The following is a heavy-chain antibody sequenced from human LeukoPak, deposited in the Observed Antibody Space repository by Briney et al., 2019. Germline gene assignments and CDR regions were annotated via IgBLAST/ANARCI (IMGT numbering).Heavy chain of an antibody. Sequence: GGSLRLSCAASGFTFSIYGMHWVSQAPGKWLEWVTTISYDGNNKYYADSVKGRFTISRGHSKNTLYLQMNSLRAEDTAVYYCAKDSRSRYCSSSSCSPSHMDVWGQGTTVTV. D-gene: IGHD2-2*01. V-gene: IGHV3-30*18. CDR2: ISYDGNNK. CDR1: GFTFSIYG. CDR3: AKDSRSRYCSSSSCSPSHMDV. J-gene: IGHJ6*02.